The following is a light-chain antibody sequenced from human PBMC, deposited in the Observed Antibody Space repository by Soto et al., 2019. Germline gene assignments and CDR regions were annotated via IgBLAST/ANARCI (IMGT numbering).Light chain of an antibody. J-gene: IGKJ2*01. CDR2: GAS. Sequence: EIVMTQSPATLSVSPGERVTLSCRASQNVDINVAWYQQKAGHAPRLLMYGASVRAKGVPARISGSGSGTEFTLTISSLQDDDFAVYYCPQYNKWRSYTLGQGTQLEIK. CDR3: PQYNKWRSYT. CDR1: QNVDIN. V-gene: IGKV3-15*01.